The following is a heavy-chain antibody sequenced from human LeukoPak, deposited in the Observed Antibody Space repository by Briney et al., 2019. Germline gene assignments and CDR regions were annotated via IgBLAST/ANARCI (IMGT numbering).Heavy chain of an antibody. Sequence: GGSLRLSCAASGFPVSSNYMSWVRQAPGKGLEWVSLISGGDGTYYADSVKGRFTISRDNSKNTLYLQMNSLRAEDTAVYYCARGDQDYGLDVWGQGTTVAVSS. CDR1: GFPVSSNY. CDR3: ARGDQDYGLDV. J-gene: IGHJ6*02. CDR2: ISGGDGT. D-gene: IGHD5-24*01. V-gene: IGHV3-66*01.